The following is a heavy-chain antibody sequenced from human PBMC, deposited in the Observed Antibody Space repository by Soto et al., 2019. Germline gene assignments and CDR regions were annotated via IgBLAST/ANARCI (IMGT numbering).Heavy chain of an antibody. CDR3: ARERITMVRGVPLPDHGMDV. J-gene: IGHJ6*02. Sequence: ASVKVSCKASGYIFTSYAIHWVRQAPGQRLEWMGWINAGNGNTKYSQKFQGRGTITRDTFATTAYMELSSLRSEDTAVYYCARERITMVRGVPLPDHGMDVWGQGTTVTVSS. CDR1: GYIFTSYA. V-gene: IGHV1-3*01. D-gene: IGHD3-10*01. CDR2: INAGNGNT.